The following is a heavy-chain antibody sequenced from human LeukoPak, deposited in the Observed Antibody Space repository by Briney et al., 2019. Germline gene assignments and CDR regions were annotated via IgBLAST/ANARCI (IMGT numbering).Heavy chain of an antibody. D-gene: IGHD5-18*01. Sequence: ASVKVSCKVSGYTLTELSMHWVRQAPGKGLEWMGGFDPEDGETIYAQKFQGRVTMTEDTSTDTAYMELSSLRSEDTAVYYCARGDKYSYGYDYWGQGTLVTVSS. CDR3: ARGDKYSYGYDY. CDR1: GYTLTELS. V-gene: IGHV1-24*01. J-gene: IGHJ4*02. CDR2: FDPEDGET.